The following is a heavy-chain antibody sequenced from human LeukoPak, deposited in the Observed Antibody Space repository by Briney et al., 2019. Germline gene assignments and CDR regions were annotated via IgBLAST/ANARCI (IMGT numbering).Heavy chain of an antibody. CDR1: GFTFSSYW. CDR3: VSFYETY. V-gene: IGHV3-74*01. D-gene: IGHD2/OR15-2a*01. J-gene: IGHJ4*02. Sequence: GGSLRLSCAASGFTFSSYWMHWVRQAPGKGLVWVSRINSDGSWTSYADSVKGRFTISKDNAKNTVHLQMNSLRAEDTAVYYCVSFYETYWGRGTLVTVSS. CDR2: INSDGSWT.